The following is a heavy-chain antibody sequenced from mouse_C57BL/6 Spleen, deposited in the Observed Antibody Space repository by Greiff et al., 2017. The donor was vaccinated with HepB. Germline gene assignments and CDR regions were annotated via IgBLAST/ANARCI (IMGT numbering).Heavy chain of an antibody. CDR2: IDPSDSYT. CDR3: ASWDYSNYGY. CDR1: GYTFTSYW. J-gene: IGHJ2*01. Sequence: QVQLQQPGAELVMPGASVKLSCKASGYTFTSYWMHWVKQRPGQGLEWIGEIDPSDSYTNYNQKFKGKSTLTVDKSSSTAYMQLSSLTSEDSAVYYCASWDYSNYGYWGQGTTLTVSS. D-gene: IGHD2-5*01. V-gene: IGHV1-69*01.